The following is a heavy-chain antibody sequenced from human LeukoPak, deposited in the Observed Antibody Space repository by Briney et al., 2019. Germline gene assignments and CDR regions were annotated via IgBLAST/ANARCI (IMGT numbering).Heavy chain of an antibody. D-gene: IGHD2-2*02. CDR2: INPNSGGT. V-gene: IGHV1-2*06. Sequence: ASVKVSCKASGYTFTGYYMHWVRQAPGQGLEWMGRINPNSGGTNYAQKFQGRVTMTRDTSISTAYMELSRLRSDDTAVYYCARGSVVPAAIPDDYYYYGMDVWGQGTTVTVSS. CDR3: ARGSVVPAAIPDDYYYYGMDV. J-gene: IGHJ6*02. CDR1: GYTFTGYY.